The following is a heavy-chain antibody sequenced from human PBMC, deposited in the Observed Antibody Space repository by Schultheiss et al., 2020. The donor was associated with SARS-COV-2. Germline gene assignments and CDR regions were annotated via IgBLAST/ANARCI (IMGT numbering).Heavy chain of an antibody. D-gene: IGHD6-6*01. Sequence: SETLSLTCTVSGGSVSSGSYYWSWIRQPPGKGLEWIGYIYYSGSTYYNPSLKSRVTISVDTSKNQFSLKLSSVTAADTAVYYCARAGYSSSNWFDPWGQGTLVTVSS. J-gene: IGHJ5*02. V-gene: IGHV4-61*01. CDR3: ARAGYSSSNWFDP. CDR2: IYYSGST. CDR1: GGSVSSGSYY.